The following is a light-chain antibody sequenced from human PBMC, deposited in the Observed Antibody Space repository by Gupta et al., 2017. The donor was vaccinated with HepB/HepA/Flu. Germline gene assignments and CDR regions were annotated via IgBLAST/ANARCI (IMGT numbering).Light chain of an antibody. J-gene: IGLJ3*02. CDR1: SSDVGGYNY. CDR2: DVS. V-gene: IGLV2-14*01. CDR3: GSDTSISTPVV. Sequence: SALPQPASLSGSPGQSLTISCTGTSSDVGGYNYVSWYQQPPGEAPKLMIYDVSNRPSGVAHCFSGTNCDNTSPVTSAGLHAEEAADYYSGSDTSISTPVVFGGGTKLTVL.